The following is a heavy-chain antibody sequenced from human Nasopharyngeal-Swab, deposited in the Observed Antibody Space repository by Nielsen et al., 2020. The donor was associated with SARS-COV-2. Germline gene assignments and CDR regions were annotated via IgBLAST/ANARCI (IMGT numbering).Heavy chain of an antibody. Sequence: SETLSLTCTVSGDSIINNYWGWIRQPPGKGLEWIGSIYHSGSTYYNPSLKSRVTISIDTSKNQFSLKLTSVTAADTAVYYCATSPPYDAFDFWGQEIMVTVSS. CDR3: ATSPPYDAFDF. CDR2: IYHSGST. J-gene: IGHJ3*01. CDR1: GDSIINNY. V-gene: IGHV4-38-2*02.